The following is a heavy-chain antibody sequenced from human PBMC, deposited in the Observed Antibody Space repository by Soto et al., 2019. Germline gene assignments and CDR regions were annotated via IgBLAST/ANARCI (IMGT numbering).Heavy chain of an antibody. D-gene: IGHD6-19*01. J-gene: IGHJ4*02. CDR2: IWYDGSDK. Sequence: QVQLVESGGGVVQPGRSLRLSCAASGFTFSDYAMHWVRQAPGKGLEWVAVIWYDGSDKYFADSVKGRFTISRDNSKNTMYLQMNSLRVEDTAVYFCARDGLWSIAVPGSFDDWGQGTLVTVSS. V-gene: IGHV3-33*01. CDR1: GFTFSDYA. CDR3: ARDGLWSIAVPGSFDD.